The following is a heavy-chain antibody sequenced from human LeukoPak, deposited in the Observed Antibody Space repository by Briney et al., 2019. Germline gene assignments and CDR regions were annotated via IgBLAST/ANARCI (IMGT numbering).Heavy chain of an antibody. D-gene: IGHD3-10*01. V-gene: IGHV4-39*07. CDR2: IYYSGST. J-gene: IGHJ3*01. CDR1: GGSISSSSYY. Sequence: PSESLSLTCTVSGGSISSSSYYWGWIRQPPGKGLEWIGSIYYSGSTYYNPSLKSRVTISVDTPKNQFSLKMTSVTAADTAAYYCARDPDFYGSGSYPASAFDVWGQGTMVTVSS. CDR3: ARDPDFYGSGSYPASAFDV.